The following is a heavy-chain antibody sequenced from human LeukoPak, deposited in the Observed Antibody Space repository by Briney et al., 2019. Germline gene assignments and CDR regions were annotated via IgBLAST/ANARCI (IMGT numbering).Heavy chain of an antibody. V-gene: IGHV3-15*01. CDR2: IKSKTDGGTT. J-gene: IGHJ3*02. CDR1: GFTFTNNF. D-gene: IGHD5-18*01. Sequence: PGGSLRLSCAASGFTFTNNFMSWVRQVPGKGLEWVGRIKSKTDGGTTDYAAPVKGRFTISRDDSKNTLYLQMNRLKTEDTAVYYCTTAFGDTVPLWAFDIWGQGTMVTVPS. CDR3: TTAFGDTVPLWAFDI.